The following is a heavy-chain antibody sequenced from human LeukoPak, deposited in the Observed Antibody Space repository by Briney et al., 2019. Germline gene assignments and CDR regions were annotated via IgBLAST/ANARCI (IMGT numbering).Heavy chain of an antibody. J-gene: IGHJ5*02. Sequence: SETLSLTCTVSGGSISSHYWSWIRQPPGKGLEWIGYIYYSGSTNYNPSLKSRVTISVDTSKNQFSLKLSSVTAADTAVYYCARAAEFLEWLFFDPWGQGTLVTVPS. CDR1: GGSISSHY. V-gene: IGHV4-59*11. D-gene: IGHD3-3*01. CDR3: ARAAEFLEWLFFDP. CDR2: IYYSGST.